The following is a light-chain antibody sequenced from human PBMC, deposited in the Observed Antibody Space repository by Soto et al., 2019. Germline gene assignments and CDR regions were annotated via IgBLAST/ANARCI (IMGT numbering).Light chain of an antibody. J-gene: IGKJ1*01. Sequence: DIPMTQSPSSLSASVGDRVTITCRASQGISNYLAWYQQKPGKVPKLLIYAASTLQSGVPSRFSGSGSGTDFTLTISSLQSEDFAVYYCQQYDDWPSFGQGTKVE. CDR3: QQYDDWPS. CDR1: QGISNY. V-gene: IGKV1-27*01. CDR2: AAS.